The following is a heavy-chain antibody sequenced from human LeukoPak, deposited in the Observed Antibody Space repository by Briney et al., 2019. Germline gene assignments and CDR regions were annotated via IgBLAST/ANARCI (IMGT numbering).Heavy chain of an antibody. D-gene: IGHD3-10*01. Sequence: SETLSLTCTVSGGSVSSSSYYWSWIRQPPGKGLEWIGYIYYSGSTNYNPSLKSRVTISVDTSKNQFSLKLSSVTAADTAVYYCARDRVGLYYWGQGTLVTVSS. J-gene: IGHJ4*02. CDR3: ARDRVGLYY. CDR1: GGSVSSSSYY. V-gene: IGHV4-61*01. CDR2: IYYSGST.